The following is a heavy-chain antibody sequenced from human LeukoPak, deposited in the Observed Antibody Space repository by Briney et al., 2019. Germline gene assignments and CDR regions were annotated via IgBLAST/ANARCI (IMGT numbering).Heavy chain of an antibody. V-gene: IGHV4-59*12. CDR2: IYYSGST. CDR3: ARDRCTDGNCYSDY. Sequence: SETLSLTCTVSGVSISSYYGSWIRQPPGKGLEWIGYIYYSGSTNYNPSLKSRVTISVDTSKNQFSLKLSSVTAADTAVYYCARDRCTDGNCYSDYWGQGTLVTVSS. D-gene: IGHD4-23*01. CDR1: GVSISSYY. J-gene: IGHJ4*02.